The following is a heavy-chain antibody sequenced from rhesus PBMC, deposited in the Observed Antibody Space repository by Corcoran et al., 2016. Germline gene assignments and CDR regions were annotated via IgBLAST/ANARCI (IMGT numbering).Heavy chain of an antibody. Sequence: EVQLVQSGAEVKKPGASVKISCKASGYTFTDYYLHWVRQAPGKGLEWMGRVVPEDGEAIHAQKCQDRVTITADTSTDTAYMELSSLRSEDTAVYYCATHLYSNYFDYWGQGVLVTVSS. CDR3: ATHLYSNYFDY. D-gene: IGHD4-23*01. V-gene: IGHV1-111*02. CDR1: GYTFTDYY. J-gene: IGHJ4*01. CDR2: VVPEDGEA.